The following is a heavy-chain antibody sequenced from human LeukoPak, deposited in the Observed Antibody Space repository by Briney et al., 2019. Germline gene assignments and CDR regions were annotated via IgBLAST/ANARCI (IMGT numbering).Heavy chain of an antibody. CDR2: IYYSGIT. Sequence: PSETLSLTCAVSGGSISSYYWSWIRQPPGKGLEWIGYIYYSGITNYNPSLKSRVTISVDTSENQFSLKLSSVTAADTAVYYCARGYTTGMDVWGQGTTVTVSS. CDR1: GGSISSYY. V-gene: IGHV4-59*01. CDR3: ARGYTTGMDV. J-gene: IGHJ6*02. D-gene: IGHD1-1*01.